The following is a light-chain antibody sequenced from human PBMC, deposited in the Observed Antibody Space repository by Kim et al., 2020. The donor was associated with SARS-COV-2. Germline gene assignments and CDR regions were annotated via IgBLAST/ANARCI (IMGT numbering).Light chain of an antibody. CDR1: SSDVGGYNY. CDR3: SSFTASSTWV. J-gene: IGLJ3*02. V-gene: IGLV2-14*03. Sequence: QSALTQPASVSGSPGQSITISCTGTSSDVGGYNYVAWYQQHPGKAPKLMIYDVSSRPTGVSNRFSGFKSGNTASLTISGLQPEDEGEYYCSSFTASSTWVFGGGTQLTVL. CDR2: DVS.